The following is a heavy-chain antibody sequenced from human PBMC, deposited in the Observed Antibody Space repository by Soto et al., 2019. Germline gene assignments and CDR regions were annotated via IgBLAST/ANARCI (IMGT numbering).Heavy chain of an antibody. CDR2: ISGSGGST. Sequence: HPGGAMRLSWEADGFTFSNHAMSWVRQAPGKGLDWVSVISGSGGSTYYADSVKGRFTISRDNSKNTLYLQMNSLRAEDTAVYYCGYGWTGPIDYWGQGTLVTVSS. J-gene: IGHJ4*02. D-gene: IGHD1-1*01. CDR3: GYGWTGPIDY. CDR1: GFTFSNHA. V-gene: IGHV3-23*01.